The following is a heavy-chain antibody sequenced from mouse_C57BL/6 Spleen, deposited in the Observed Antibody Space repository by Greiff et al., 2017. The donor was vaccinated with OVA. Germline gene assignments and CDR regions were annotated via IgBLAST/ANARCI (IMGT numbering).Heavy chain of an antibody. D-gene: IGHD1-1*01. Sequence: QVQLQQPGAELVKPGASVKLSCKASGYTFTSYWMHWVKQRPGQGLEWIGMIHPNSGSTNYNEKFKSKTTLTVDKSSSTAYMQLSSLTSEDSAVYYCARRVLRYPFDYWGQGTTLTVSS. CDR3: ARRVLRYPFDY. CDR2: IHPNSGST. V-gene: IGHV1-64*01. CDR1: GYTFTSYW. J-gene: IGHJ2*01.